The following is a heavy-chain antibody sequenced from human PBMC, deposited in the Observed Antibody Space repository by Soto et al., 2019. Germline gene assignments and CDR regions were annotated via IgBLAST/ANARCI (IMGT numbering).Heavy chain of an antibody. J-gene: IGHJ4*02. D-gene: IGHD2-2*03. CDR3: AKVGGEDGYCSRTSCLYYFHH. CDR1: GFTFSTSA. Sequence: EVQLLESGGGLVQPGGSLRLSCEASGFTFSTSAMSWVRQAPGKGLEWVSTISASGSTYYADSVKGRFTISRDNSKNTLYLQMNSLRAEDTAFFYCAKVGGEDGYCSRTSCLYYFHHWGQGTLVTVSS. CDR2: ISASGST. V-gene: IGHV3-23*01.